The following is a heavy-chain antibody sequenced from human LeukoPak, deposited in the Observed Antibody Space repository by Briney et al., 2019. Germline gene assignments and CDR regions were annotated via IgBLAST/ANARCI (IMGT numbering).Heavy chain of an antibody. D-gene: IGHD6-19*01. Sequence: SETLSLACTVFGDSISTYYWSWIRQPPGKGLEWIGYVYYSGSTNYNPSLKSRATMSVDTSKSQFSLKLNSVTAADTAVYYCARSGNSGSHSSYYFMDVWGKGTTVTVFS. CDR3: ARSGNSGSHSSYYFMDV. V-gene: IGHV4-59*01. CDR1: GDSISTYY. J-gene: IGHJ6*03. CDR2: VYYSGST.